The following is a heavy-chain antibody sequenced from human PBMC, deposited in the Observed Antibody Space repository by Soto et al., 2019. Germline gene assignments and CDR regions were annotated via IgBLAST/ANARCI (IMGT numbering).Heavy chain of an antibody. V-gene: IGHV3-33*01. J-gene: IGHJ6*02. CDR1: GFTFSSYG. CDR2: IWYDGSNK. D-gene: IGHD2-2*02. Sequence: PGGSLRLSCAASGFTFSSYGMHWVRQAPGKGLEWVAVIWYDGSNKYYADSVKGRFTISRDNSKNTLYLQMNSLRAEDTAVYYCAGEEYRYYYYYGMDVWGQGTTVTVSS. CDR3: AGEEYRYYYYYGMDV.